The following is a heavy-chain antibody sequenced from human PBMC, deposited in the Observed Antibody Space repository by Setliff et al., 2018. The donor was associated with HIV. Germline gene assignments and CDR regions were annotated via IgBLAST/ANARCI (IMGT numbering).Heavy chain of an antibody. CDR2: ISRDNFVR. V-gene: IGHV3-21*04. CDR1: GFDFASFL. Sequence: GGSLRLSCVVSGFDFASFLIHWVRQAPGKGLEWVASISRDNFVRFYADSVRGRFNVSRDNAQKSLFLQMNSVRADDTAVYYCARAALRYCTSTSCPRVDAFDIWGQGTMVTVSS. J-gene: IGHJ3*02. CDR3: ARAALRYCTSTSCPRVDAFDI. D-gene: IGHD2-2*01.